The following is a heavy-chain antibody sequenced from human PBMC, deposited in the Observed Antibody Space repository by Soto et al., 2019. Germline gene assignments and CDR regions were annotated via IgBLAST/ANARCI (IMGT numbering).Heavy chain of an antibody. CDR3: ARALDNWNDDGAFHI. CDR1: GLTFSSYW. CDR2: INSDGSST. V-gene: IGHV3-74*01. J-gene: IGHJ3*02. D-gene: IGHD1-20*01. Sequence: EVQLVESGGGLVQPGGSLRLSCAASGLTFSSYWMHWVRQAPGKGLVWVSRINSDGSSTSYADSVKGRFTISRDNAKNTLYLQMNSLRAEDTAVYYCARALDNWNDDGAFHIWGQGTMVTVSS.